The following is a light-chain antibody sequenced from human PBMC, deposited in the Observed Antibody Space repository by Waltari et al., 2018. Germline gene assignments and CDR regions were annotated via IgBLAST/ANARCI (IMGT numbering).Light chain of an antibody. Sequence: EIVLTQSPGTLSSPPGERVPLSCRASQGVGRSLSWYQQRPGQAPRLLIYDAFTRAPGVADRFSGSGSVTDFSFTISRLDPEDFAVYYCQMYVRLPVTFGQGTKVEIK. CDR3: QMYVRLPVT. J-gene: IGKJ1*01. CDR2: DAF. CDR1: QGVGRS. V-gene: IGKV3-20*01.